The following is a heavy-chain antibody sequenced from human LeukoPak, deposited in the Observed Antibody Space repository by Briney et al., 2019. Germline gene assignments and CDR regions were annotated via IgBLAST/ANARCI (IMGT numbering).Heavy chain of an antibody. J-gene: IGHJ4*02. CDR1: GGSVSSGSYY. CDR3: ARDRVVVVPAAMRRGYYFDY. Sequence: SETLSLTCTVSGGSVSSGSYYWSWIRQPPGKGLEWIGYIYYSGSTNYNPSLKSRVTISVDTSKNQFSLKLSSVTAVDTAVYYCARDRVVVVPAAMRRGYYFDYWGQGTLVTVSS. D-gene: IGHD2-2*01. CDR2: IYYSGST. V-gene: IGHV4-61*01.